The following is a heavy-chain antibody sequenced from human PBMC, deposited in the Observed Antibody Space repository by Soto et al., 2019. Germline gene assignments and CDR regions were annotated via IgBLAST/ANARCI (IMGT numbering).Heavy chain of an antibody. D-gene: IGHD3-10*01. CDR2: ISGSGGST. J-gene: IGHJ5*02. Sequence: GGSLRLSCAASGFTFSSYAMSWVRQAPGKGLEWVSAISGSGGSTYYADSVKGRFTISRDNSKNTLYLQMNSLRAEDTAVYYCAKEDSVRKNLWFGELTPPNWFDPWGQGTLVTVSS. V-gene: IGHV3-23*01. CDR3: AKEDSVRKNLWFGELTPPNWFDP. CDR1: GFTFSSYA.